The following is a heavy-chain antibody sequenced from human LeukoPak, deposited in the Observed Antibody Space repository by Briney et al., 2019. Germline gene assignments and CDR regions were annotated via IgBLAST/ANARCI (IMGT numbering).Heavy chain of an antibody. J-gene: IGHJ4*02. D-gene: IGHD2-2*01. Sequence: SVKVSCKASGGSFSRYAISWVRQAPGQGLEWMGGIIPIFGTANYAQKFQGRVTITADESTSTAYMELSSLRSEDTAVYYCARDLSGYCSSTSCYFDYWGQGTLVTVSS. CDR1: GGSFSRYA. CDR3: ARDLSGYCSSTSCYFDY. CDR2: IIPIFGTA. V-gene: IGHV1-69*13.